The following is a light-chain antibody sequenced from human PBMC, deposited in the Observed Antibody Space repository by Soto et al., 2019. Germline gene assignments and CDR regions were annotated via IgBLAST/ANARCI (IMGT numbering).Light chain of an antibody. CDR1: RSDIGSYNY. V-gene: IGLV2-14*01. J-gene: IGLJ1*01. CDR3: ISYTGSSTSYV. Sequence: QSALTQPASVSGSPGQSITISCSGTRSDIGSYNYVAWYQQFPGKTPKILIYGVSSRPSGVSSRFSGSKPGNTASLTISGLQAEDEADYYCISYTGSSTSYVFGSGTKLTVL. CDR2: GVS.